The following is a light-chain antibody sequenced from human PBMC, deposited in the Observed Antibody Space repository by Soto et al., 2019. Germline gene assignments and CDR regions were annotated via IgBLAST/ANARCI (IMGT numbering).Light chain of an antibody. CDR3: CSYTGSETLL. CDR2: EVT. V-gene: IGLV2-14*01. CDR1: SSDVGGYKF. Sequence: QSALTQPASVSGSPGQSVTISCTGSSSDVGGYKFVSWYQHHPGKAPRLIIYEVTNRPSGVADRFSGSKSGTTASLAISGLQAEDEAHYYCCSYTGSETLLFGGGTKLTVL. J-gene: IGLJ2*01.